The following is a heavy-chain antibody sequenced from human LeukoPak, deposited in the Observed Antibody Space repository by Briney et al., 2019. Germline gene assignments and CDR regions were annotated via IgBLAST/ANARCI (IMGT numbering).Heavy chain of an antibody. CDR2: IRSKTYGGTT. CDR3: TRAPLEMATMRYFDY. Sequence: GGSLRLSCTASGSTSGDDALNWFRQAPGKGLEWVGFIRSKTYGGTTEYAASVKGRFTISRDDSKSIAYLQMNSLKTEDTAVYYCTRAPLEMATMRYFDYWGQGTLVTVSS. V-gene: IGHV3-49*03. D-gene: IGHD5-24*01. CDR1: GSTSGDDA. J-gene: IGHJ4*02.